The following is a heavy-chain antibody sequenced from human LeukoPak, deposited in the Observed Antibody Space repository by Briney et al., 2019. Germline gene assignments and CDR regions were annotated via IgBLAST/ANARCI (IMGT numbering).Heavy chain of an antibody. J-gene: IGHJ4*02. CDR3: ARVVTTSGFHFDY. D-gene: IGHD5-12*01. CDR2: IYYSGST. Sequence: SETLSLTCTVSGGSISSSSYYWAWIRQPPGTGLEWIGSIYYSGSTYYNPSLKSRVTISVDTSKNQFSLKLSSVTAADTAVYHCARVVTTSGFHFDYWGQGTLVTVSS. V-gene: IGHV4-39*01. CDR1: GGSISSSSYY.